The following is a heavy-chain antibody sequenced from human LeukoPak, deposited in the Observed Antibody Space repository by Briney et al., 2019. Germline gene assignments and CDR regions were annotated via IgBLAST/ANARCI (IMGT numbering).Heavy chain of an antibody. CDR2: IYSGGST. D-gene: IGHD6-13*01. CDR3: ARGQDPYSSSSIYFQH. Sequence: GGSLRLSCAASGFTFSSCAMSWVRQAPGKGLEWVSVIYSGGSTYYADSVKGRFTISRDNSKNTLYLQMNSLRAEDTAVYYCARGQDPYSSSSIYFQHWGQGTLVTVSS. J-gene: IGHJ1*01. CDR1: GFTFSSCA. V-gene: IGHV3-53*01.